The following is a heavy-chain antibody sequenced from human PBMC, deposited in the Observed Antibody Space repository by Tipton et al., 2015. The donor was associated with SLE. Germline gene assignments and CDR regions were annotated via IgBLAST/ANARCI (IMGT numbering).Heavy chain of an antibody. CDR3: ARGDFWSGLDY. CDR1: GGSISGYY. CDR2: IHYSGTT. D-gene: IGHD3-3*01. Sequence: LRLSCAVSGGSISGYYWSWIRQPPGKELEWIGYIHYSGTTDYNPSLRSRVTMSIDTSRNQFSLNLNSVIPADTAVYFCARGDFWSGLDYWGQGALVTVSS. J-gene: IGHJ4*02. V-gene: IGHV4-59*01.